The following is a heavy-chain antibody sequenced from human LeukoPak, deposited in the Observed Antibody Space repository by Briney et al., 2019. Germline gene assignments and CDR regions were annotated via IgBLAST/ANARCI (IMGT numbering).Heavy chain of an antibody. CDR2: IKQDGSEK. J-gene: IGHJ6*03. Sequence: GGSLRLSCAASEFTFSSYWMSWVRQAPGKGLEWVANIKQDGSEKYYVDSVKCRFTISRDNAKNSLYLQMNSLRAEDTAVYYCARVWGSSSWLYYYYYYMDVWGKGTTVTVSS. CDR3: ARVWGSSSWLYYYYYYMDV. CDR1: EFTFSSYW. D-gene: IGHD6-13*01. V-gene: IGHV3-7*01.